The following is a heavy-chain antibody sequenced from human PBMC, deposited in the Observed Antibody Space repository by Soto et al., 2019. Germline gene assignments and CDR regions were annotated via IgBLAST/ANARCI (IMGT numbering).Heavy chain of an antibody. Sequence: QVQLVQSGAEVKTPGSSVRVSCKASGSTFSSCTFNWVRQAPGQGLEWMAGIIPRFGTRNYAPTLQGRVTIIADESTSTAYMELSSLISEDTAGYYCARGRGMYNSGRSELDQWGQGTLVTVSS. CDR3: ARGRGMYNSGRSELDQ. V-gene: IGHV1-69*01. J-gene: IGHJ4*02. CDR1: GSTFSSCT. CDR2: IIPRFGTR. D-gene: IGHD3-22*01.